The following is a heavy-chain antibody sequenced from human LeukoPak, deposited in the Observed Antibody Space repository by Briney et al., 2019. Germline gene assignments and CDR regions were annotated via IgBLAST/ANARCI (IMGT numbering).Heavy chain of an antibody. CDR3: ARLGCSSTSCYLGVYYYYYMDV. Sequence: SETLSLTCAVYGGSFGGYYWSWIRQPPGKGLEWIGEINHSGSTNYNPSLKSRVTISVDTSKNQFSLKLSSVTAADTAVYYCARLGCSSTSCYLGVYYYYYMDVWGKGTTVTISS. D-gene: IGHD2-2*01. J-gene: IGHJ6*03. CDR2: INHSGST. CDR1: GGSFGGYY. V-gene: IGHV4-34*01.